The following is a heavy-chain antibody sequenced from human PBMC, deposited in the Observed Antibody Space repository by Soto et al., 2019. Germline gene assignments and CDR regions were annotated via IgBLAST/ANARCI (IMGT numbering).Heavy chain of an antibody. CDR1: CGSISSYY. D-gene: IGHD3-10*01. Sequence: SETLSRTCTVSCGSISSYYWSCIRQPPWKGLEWIVYIYYSGSTTYKPSLKSRVTISVDTSKKQFSLKLRSLTAADKAVYYCARVWFGELLGYGMDVWGKGSTVT. J-gene: IGHJ6*04. V-gene: IGHV4-59*01. CDR2: IYYSGST. CDR3: ARVWFGELLGYGMDV.